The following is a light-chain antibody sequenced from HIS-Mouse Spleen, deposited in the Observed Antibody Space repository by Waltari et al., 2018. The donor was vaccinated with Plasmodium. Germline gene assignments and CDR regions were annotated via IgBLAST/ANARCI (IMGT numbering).Light chain of an antibody. V-gene: IGLV3-10*01. J-gene: IGLJ3*02. Sequence: SYELTQQPSVSVSPGQTARITCTGDALPKKHAYWSQQKSGQAPVLVFYEDSKRPSGIPERFSGSSSGTMATLTISGAQVEDEADYYCYSTDSSGNHRVFGGGTKLTVL. CDR3: YSTDSSGNHRV. CDR1: ALPKKH. CDR2: EDS.